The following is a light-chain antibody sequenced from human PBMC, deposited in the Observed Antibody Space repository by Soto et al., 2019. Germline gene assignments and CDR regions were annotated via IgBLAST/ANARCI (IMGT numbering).Light chain of an antibody. Sequence: DIQMTQSPSTLSASVGDRVTITCRASQSITNWLAWYQQKPGRAPKLLIYKASILQSGVPPRFSGSGSGTEFALTISSLQPDDFATYYCQQYNSFSGAFGQGTKLEIK. V-gene: IGKV1-5*03. CDR1: QSITNW. CDR3: QQYNSFSGA. J-gene: IGKJ2*01. CDR2: KAS.